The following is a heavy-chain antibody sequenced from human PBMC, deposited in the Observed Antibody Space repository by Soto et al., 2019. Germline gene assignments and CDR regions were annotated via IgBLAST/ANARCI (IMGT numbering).Heavy chain of an antibody. V-gene: IGHV3-30-3*01. D-gene: IGHD3-22*01. CDR1: GFTFSSYA. Sequence: GGSLRLSCATSGFTFSSYAMHWVRQAPGKGLEWVAVISYDGSNKYYADSVKGRFTISRDNSKNTLYLQMNSLRAEDTAVYYCARDMYDSSGYYLVGAFDIWGQGTMVTV. J-gene: IGHJ3*02. CDR3: ARDMYDSSGYYLVGAFDI. CDR2: ISYDGSNK.